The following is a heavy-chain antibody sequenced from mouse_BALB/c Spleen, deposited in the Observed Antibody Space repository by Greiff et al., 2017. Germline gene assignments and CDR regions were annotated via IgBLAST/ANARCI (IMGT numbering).Heavy chain of an antibody. CDR3: ARVGYGSSYNYAMDY. D-gene: IGHD1-1*01. CDR2: ISSGGST. Sequence: DVQLQESGGGLVKPGGSLKLSCAASGFTFSSYAMSWVRQTPEKRLEWVASISSGGSTYYPDSVKGRFTISRDNARNILYLQMSSLRSEDTAMYYCARVGYGSSYNYAMDYWGQGTSVTVSS. V-gene: IGHV5-6-5*01. CDR1: GFTFSSYA. J-gene: IGHJ4*01.